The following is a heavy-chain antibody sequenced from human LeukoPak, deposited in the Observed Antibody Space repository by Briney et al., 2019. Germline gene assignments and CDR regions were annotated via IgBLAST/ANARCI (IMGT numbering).Heavy chain of an antibody. CDR2: IYPGDSDT. D-gene: IGHD2-2*01. V-gene: IGHV5-51*01. CDR1: GYSFTSYW. J-gene: IGHJ5*02. CDR3: ARRPGYCSSTSCRNWFDP. Sequence: GESLKISCKGSGYSFTSYWIGWVRQMPGKGLEWMGIIYPGDSDTRYSPSFQGQVTISADKSISTAYLQWSSLKASDTAMYYCARRPGYCSSTSCRNWFDPWGQGTLDTVSS.